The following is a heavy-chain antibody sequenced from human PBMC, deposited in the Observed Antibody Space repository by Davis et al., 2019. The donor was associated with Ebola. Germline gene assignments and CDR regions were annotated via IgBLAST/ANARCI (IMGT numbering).Heavy chain of an antibody. D-gene: IGHD6-19*01. J-gene: IGHJ4*02. CDR1: GGSFSGHY. CDR3: ARAPPGGSGWPNY. V-gene: IGHV4-31*11. CDR2: IYYSNT. Sequence: PSETLSLTCAVYGGSFSGHYWSWIRQHPGKGLEWIGYIYYSNTYYNPSLKSRVTMSEDTSKNQFSLELSSVTAADTAVYYCARAPPGGSGWPNYWGQGTLVTVSS.